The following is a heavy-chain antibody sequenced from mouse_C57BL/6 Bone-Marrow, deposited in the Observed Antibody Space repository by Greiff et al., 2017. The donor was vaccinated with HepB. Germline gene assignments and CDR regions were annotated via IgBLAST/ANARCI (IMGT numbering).Heavy chain of an antibody. D-gene: IGHD2-3*01. CDR1: GFTFSSYG. V-gene: IGHV5-6*01. CDR2: ISSGGSYT. J-gene: IGHJ2*01. CDR3: ARRRMGFDY. Sequence: DVHLVESGGDLVKPGGSLKLSCAASGFTFSSYGMSWVRQTPDKRLEWVATISSGGSYTYYPDSVKGRFTISRDNAKNTLYLQMSSLKSEDTAMYYCARRRMGFDYWGQGTTLTVSS.